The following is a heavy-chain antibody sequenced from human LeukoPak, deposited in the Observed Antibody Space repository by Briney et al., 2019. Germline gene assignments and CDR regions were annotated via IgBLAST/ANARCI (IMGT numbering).Heavy chain of an antibody. J-gene: IGHJ4*02. D-gene: IGHD1-26*01. CDR2: IYYSGST. V-gene: IGHV4-39*01. Sequence: SETLSLTCTASGGSISSSSYYWGWIRQPPGKGLEWIGSIYYSGSTYYSPSLKSRVTISVDTSKNQFSLKLSSLTAADTAIYYCASLRERSYYARGFDYWGQGTLVTVSS. CDR3: ASLRERSYYARGFDY. CDR1: GGSISSSSYY.